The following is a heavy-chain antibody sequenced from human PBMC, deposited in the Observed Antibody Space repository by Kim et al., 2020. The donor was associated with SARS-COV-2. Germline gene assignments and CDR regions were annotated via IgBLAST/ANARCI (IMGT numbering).Heavy chain of an antibody. V-gene: IGHV4-34*01. Sequence: SETLSLTCAVYGGSFSGYYWSWIRQPPGKGLEWIGEINHSGSTNYNPSLKSRVTISVDTSKNQFSLKLSSVTAADTAVYYCARGVVGGSIDPYFDYWGQGTLVTVSS. CDR3: ARGVVGGSIDPYFDY. J-gene: IGHJ4*02. D-gene: IGHD1-26*01. CDR2: INHSGST. CDR1: GGSFSGYY.